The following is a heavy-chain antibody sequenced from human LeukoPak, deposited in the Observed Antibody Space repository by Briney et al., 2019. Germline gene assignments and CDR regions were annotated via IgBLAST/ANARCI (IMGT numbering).Heavy chain of an antibody. CDR1: GFSFSRYA. J-gene: IGHJ4*01. CDR2: ISGTGSRT. V-gene: IGHV3-23*01. Sequence: GGSLRLSCVASGFSFSRYAMSWVRQAPVKGLEWVSGISGTGSRTYYAESVKGRFTISKDSSKDTLFLQMNSLRAEDTAVYYCAKPQLLYYYFDNWGHGTLVTVSS. D-gene: IGHD3-3*01. CDR3: AKPQLLYYYFDN.